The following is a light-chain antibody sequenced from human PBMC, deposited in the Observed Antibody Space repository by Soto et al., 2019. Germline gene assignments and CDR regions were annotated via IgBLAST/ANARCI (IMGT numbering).Light chain of an antibody. CDR3: QKYNSAPRT. J-gene: IGKJ4*01. Sequence: DVHMTQAPSSLSASVGDRVTITCRASQGISNYLAWYQQKPGQVPKLLIYAASILQSGVPSRFSGSGSGTEFTLTISSLQPEDVATDYCQKYNSAPRTFGGGTKVEIK. CDR2: AAS. V-gene: IGKV1-27*01. CDR1: QGISNY.